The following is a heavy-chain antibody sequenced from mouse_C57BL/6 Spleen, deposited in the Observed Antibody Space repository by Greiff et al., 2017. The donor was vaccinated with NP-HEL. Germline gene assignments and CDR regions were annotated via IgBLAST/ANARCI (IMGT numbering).Heavy chain of an antibody. CDR3: TTPYYYGSSLYYFDY. D-gene: IGHD1-1*01. CDR2: IDPEDGDT. V-gene: IGHV14-1*01. J-gene: IGHJ2*01. Sequence: VQLKQSGAELVRPGASVKLSCTASGFNIKDYYMHWVKQRPEQGLEWIGRIDPEDGDTEYAPKFQGKATMTADTSSNTAYLQLSSLTSEDTAVYYCTTPYYYGSSLYYFDYWGQGTTLTVSS. CDR1: GFNIKDYY.